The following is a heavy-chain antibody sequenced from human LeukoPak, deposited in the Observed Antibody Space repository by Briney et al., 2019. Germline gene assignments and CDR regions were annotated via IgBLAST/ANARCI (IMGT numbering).Heavy chain of an antibody. CDR1: GYTFTSYG. Sequence: ASVKVSCKASGYTFTSYGISWVRQAPGQGLEWMGWISAYNGNTNYAQKVQGRVTITTDTSTSTAYMELRSLRSYDTAVYYCARVWYYYDSRGYRFDLWGRGTLVTVSS. D-gene: IGHD3-22*01. CDR3: ARVWYYYDSRGYRFDL. J-gene: IGHJ2*01. CDR2: ISAYNGNT. V-gene: IGHV1-18*01.